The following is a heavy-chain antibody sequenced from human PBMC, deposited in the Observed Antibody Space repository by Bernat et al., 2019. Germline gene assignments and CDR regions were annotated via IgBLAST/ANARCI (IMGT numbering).Heavy chain of an antibody. D-gene: IGHD5-18*01. CDR1: GFTFSSYA. CDR3: AKENTWDVDTAMPGDY. J-gene: IGHJ4*02. V-gene: IGHV3-23*01. Sequence: EVQLLESGGGLVQPGGSLRLSCAASGFTFSSYAMSWVRQAPGKGLEWVSGISGSVGSTYYANSVKGRFTISRDNSKNTLYLQINSWRAEDTAVYYCAKENTWDVDTAMPGDYWGQGTLVTVSS. CDR2: ISGSVGST.